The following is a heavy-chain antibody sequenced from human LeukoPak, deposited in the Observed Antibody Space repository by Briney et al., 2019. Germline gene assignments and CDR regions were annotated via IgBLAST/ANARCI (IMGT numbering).Heavy chain of an antibody. Sequence: SETLSLTCTVSGGSFSTYFWSWVRQPAGKGLEWIGRISVSGSPDYNPSLKSRVTVSVDTSKNQFSLTLTSVTAADTAVYYCARGSYTSGFWFDPWGQGTLVTVSS. J-gene: IGHJ5*02. CDR2: ISVSGSP. V-gene: IGHV4-4*07. CDR1: GGSFSTYF. D-gene: IGHD6-19*01. CDR3: ARGSYTSGFWFDP.